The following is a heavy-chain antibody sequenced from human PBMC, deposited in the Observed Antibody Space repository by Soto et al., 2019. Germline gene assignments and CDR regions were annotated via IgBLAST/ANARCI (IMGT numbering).Heavy chain of an antibody. CDR2: IFSNDEK. CDR1: GFSLSNARMG. V-gene: IGHV2-26*01. Sequence: QVTLRESGPVVVKPTETLTLTCTVSGFSLSNARMGVSWIRQPPGKALEWLAHIFSNDEKSYSTSLKSRLTISKDTSKSQVVLTMTNMDPVDTATYYCARTTTGTTAVFDYWGQGTLVTVSS. CDR3: ARTTTGTTAVFDY. J-gene: IGHJ4*02. D-gene: IGHD1-1*01.